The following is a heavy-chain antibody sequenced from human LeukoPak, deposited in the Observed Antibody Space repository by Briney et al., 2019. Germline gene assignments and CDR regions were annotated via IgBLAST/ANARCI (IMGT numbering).Heavy chain of an antibody. J-gene: IGHJ6*03. D-gene: IGHD3-10*01. CDR1: GGSISSSSYY. CDR2: IYYSGSA. CDR3: ARRNGSGSSYYYYYYMDV. V-gene: IGHV4-39*01. Sequence: SETLSLTCTVSGGSISSSSYYWGWIRQPPGKGLEWIGSIYYSGSAYYNPPLKSRVTISVDTSKNQFSLKLSSVTAADTAVYYCARRNGSGSSYYYYYYMDVWGKGTTVTVSS.